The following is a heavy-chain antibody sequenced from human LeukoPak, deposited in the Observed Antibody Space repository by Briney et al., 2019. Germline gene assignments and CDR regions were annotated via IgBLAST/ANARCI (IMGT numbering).Heavy chain of an antibody. J-gene: IGHJ3*02. Sequence: GGSLRLSCAASGFTFSAHSMNWVRQAPGKGLEWVSRINSDGSSTYYADFVKGRFTISRDNAKNTLYLQMNSLRAEDTAVYYCAREMATIWAFDIWGQGTMVTVSS. V-gene: IGHV3-74*01. D-gene: IGHD5-24*01. CDR1: GFTFSAHS. CDR3: AREMATIWAFDI. CDR2: INSDGSST.